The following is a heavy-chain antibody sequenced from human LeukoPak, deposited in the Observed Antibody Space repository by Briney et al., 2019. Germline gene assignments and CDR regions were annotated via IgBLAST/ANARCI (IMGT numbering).Heavy chain of an antibody. J-gene: IGHJ3*02. CDR1: GYTFTRYY. V-gene: IGHV1-2*02. CDR3: ASDWGLSQLEYCSNTNCYMGAFDI. D-gene: IGHD2-2*02. CDR2: INPNSGGT. Sequence: ASVKVSCKASGYTFTRYYMHWVRQAPGQGLEWMGWINPNSGGTNYAQKCQGRVTMTSDTSISTAYMELSRLRSDDTAVYYCASDWGLSQLEYCSNTNCYMGAFDIWGQGTMVTVSS.